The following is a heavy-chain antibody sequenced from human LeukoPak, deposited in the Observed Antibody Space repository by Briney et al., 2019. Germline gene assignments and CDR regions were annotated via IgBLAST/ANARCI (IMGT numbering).Heavy chain of an antibody. J-gene: IGHJ4*02. CDR3: AHRPGYCSVASCYSPSGFDF. Sequence: SGPTLVKPTQTLTLTCSFSGFSFTAGGVGVGWVRQPPGKALEFLGMIYWDDEERYSPSLDNRLTITKDTSKNQVVLTMTNMDPEDTATYFCAHRPGYCSVASCYSPSGFDFWGQGTLVTVSS. CDR1: GFSFTAGGVG. V-gene: IGHV2-5*02. D-gene: IGHD2-8*02. CDR2: IYWDDEE.